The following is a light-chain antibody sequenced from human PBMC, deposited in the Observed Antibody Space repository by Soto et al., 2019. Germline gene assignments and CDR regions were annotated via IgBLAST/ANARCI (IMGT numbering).Light chain of an antibody. CDR3: QQYSNWPPIT. V-gene: IGKV3-15*01. CDR1: QFLSSY. J-gene: IGKJ5*01. Sequence: EVVLTQSPATLSLAPGERATLSCRASQFLSSYLAWYQQKPGQAPRLLIYAASTRATGIPPRFSGSGSGTEFTLTISSLQSEDFAVYYCQQYSNWPPITFGQGTRLEIK. CDR2: AAS.